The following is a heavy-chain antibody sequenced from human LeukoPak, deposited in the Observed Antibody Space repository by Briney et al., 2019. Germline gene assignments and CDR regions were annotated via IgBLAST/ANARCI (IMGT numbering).Heavy chain of an antibody. Sequence: PGRSLRLSCAASGFTFSSYGMHWVRQAPGKGLEWVAVIWYDGSNKYYVDSVKGRFTISRDNSKNTLYLQMNSLRAEDTAVYYCARSPGIASSFDYWGQGTLVTVSS. CDR1: GFTFSSYG. CDR3: ARSPGIASSFDY. J-gene: IGHJ4*02. V-gene: IGHV3-33*01. CDR2: IWYDGSNK. D-gene: IGHD6-13*01.